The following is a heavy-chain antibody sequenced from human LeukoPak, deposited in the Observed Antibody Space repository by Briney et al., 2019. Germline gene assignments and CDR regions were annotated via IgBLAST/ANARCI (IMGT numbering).Heavy chain of an antibody. J-gene: IGHJ3*02. CDR1: GGSISSYY. D-gene: IGHD6-6*01. Sequence: SETLSLSCTVSGGSISSYYWSWIRQPPGKGLEWIGYIYYSGSTSYNPSLKSRVTISVDTSKNQFSLKLSSVTAADTAVYYCASPYSSSSEGAFDIWGQGTMVTVSS. CDR3: ASPYSSSSEGAFDI. V-gene: IGHV4-59*12. CDR2: IYYSGST.